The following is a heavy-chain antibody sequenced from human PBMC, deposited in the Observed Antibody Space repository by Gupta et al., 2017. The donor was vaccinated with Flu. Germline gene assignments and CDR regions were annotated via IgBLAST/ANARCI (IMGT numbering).Heavy chain of an antibody. D-gene: IGHD1-26*01. V-gene: IGHV3-30*18. Sequence: QEQVSESVAGVFQPAPSLRLVCAPSGFSFRNSDMHWLRQATGKGLEWVAVISHDGSYKDYTESVKGRFTISRDNSKNTLYLQMNRLRPEETAVFYCAKDGRWESNVYGMSVWGPVTPIIVSS. CDR1: GFSFRNSD. J-gene: IGHJ6*02. CDR2: ISHDGSYK. CDR3: AKDGRWESNVYGMSV.